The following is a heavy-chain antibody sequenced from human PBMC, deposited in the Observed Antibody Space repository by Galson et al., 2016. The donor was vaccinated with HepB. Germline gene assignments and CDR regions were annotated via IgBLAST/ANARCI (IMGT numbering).Heavy chain of an antibody. D-gene: IGHD6-19*01. CDR3: AKGRSYSNGFYYFDY. J-gene: IGHJ4*02. Sequence: SLRLSCAASGFSVSGHAMSWVRQGPGKGLDWVSGISGSGGITYYADSVKGRLTISRDDSKNTLFLQMNSLRAEDTAVYYCAKGRSYSNGFYYFDYWGRGTPVTVSS. CDR1: GFSVSGHA. V-gene: IGHV3-23*01. CDR2: ISGSGGIT.